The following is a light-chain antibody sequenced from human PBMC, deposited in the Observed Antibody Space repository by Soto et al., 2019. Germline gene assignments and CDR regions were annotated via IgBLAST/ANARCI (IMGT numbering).Light chain of an antibody. V-gene: IGKV1-5*03. CDR2: KAS. Sequence: DIQMTQSPSTLSASVGDRVTITCRASQSISSWLAWYQQKPGKAPKLLIYKASNLESGVPSRFSGSGSGTEFTLTLSSLQPDDFATYYCQQYNSYSGYTFGQGTKLEIK. CDR1: QSISSW. J-gene: IGKJ2*01. CDR3: QQYNSYSGYT.